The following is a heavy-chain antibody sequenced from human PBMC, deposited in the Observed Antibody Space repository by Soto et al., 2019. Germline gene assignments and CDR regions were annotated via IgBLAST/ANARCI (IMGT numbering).Heavy chain of an antibody. CDR3: ALDPVTTYGMDV. J-gene: IGHJ6*02. V-gene: IGHV1-8*01. D-gene: IGHD4-17*01. Sequence: QVQLVQSGAEVKKPGASVKVSSQASGYTFTSYDINWVRQATGQELEWMGWMKPNSGNTVYAQKFQGRVTMTRNTSRSTSYMELSSLRSEDTAVYYCALDPVTTYGMDVWCQGTTVTVSS. CDR2: MKPNSGNT. CDR1: GYTFTSYD.